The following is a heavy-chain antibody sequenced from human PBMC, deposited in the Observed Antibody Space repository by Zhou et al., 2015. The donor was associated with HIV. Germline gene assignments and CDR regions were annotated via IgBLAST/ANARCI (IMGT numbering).Heavy chain of an antibody. Sequence: QVQLVQSGAEVKKPGSSVKVSCKASGGTFSSYAISWVRQAPGQGLEWMGGIIPIFGTANYAQKFQGRVTITADESTSTAYMELSSLRSEDTAVYYCAREEGKGYYDSSGLIPFDYWGQGTLVTVSS. CDR2: IIPIFGTA. V-gene: IGHV1-69*01. CDR3: AREEGKGYYDSSGLIPFDY. D-gene: IGHD3-22*01. J-gene: IGHJ4*02. CDR1: GGTFSSYA.